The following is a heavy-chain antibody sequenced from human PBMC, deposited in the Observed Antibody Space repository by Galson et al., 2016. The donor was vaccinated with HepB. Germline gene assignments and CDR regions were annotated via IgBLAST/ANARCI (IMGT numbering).Heavy chain of an antibody. J-gene: IGHJ4*02. Sequence: SLRLSCAASGFTFSSYSMNWVRQAPGKGLEWVSSISSSSSYIYYADSVKGRFTTSRDNAKNSLYLQMNSLRAEDTAAYYCASGYSYGYFYYWGQGTLVTVSS. CDR2: ISSSSSYI. D-gene: IGHD5-18*01. CDR1: GFTFSSYS. V-gene: IGHV3-21*01. CDR3: ASGYSYGYFYY.